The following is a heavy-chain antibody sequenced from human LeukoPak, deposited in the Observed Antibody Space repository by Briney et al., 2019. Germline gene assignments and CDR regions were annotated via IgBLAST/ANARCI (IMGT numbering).Heavy chain of an antibody. V-gene: IGHV1-46*01. J-gene: IGHJ6*03. CDR2: INPSGGNT. D-gene: IGHD6-6*01. CDR3: ARELASYYYMDV. Sequence: GASVKVSCKASGYTFTTNYIHWVRQAPGQGLEWMGTINPSGGNTGYAQKFQGRVTMTRDMSTSTVYMELSSLRSEDTAVYYCARELASYYYMDVWGKGTTVTVSS. CDR1: GYTFTTNY.